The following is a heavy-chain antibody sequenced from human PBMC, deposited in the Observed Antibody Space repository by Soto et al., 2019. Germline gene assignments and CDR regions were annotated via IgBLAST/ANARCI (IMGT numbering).Heavy chain of an antibody. D-gene: IGHD6-19*01. CDR2: ITYDGSEI. V-gene: IGHV3-30*18. J-gene: IGHJ4*02. CDR3: AKEQSSGFYRVVDY. CDR1: GFTLSCCG. Sequence: QVQVVESGGGVVQPGRSLRLSCAASGFTLSCCGMHWVRQAPGKGLEWVGVITYDGSEIHYGDSVKGRFTISRDSSENTVYLQMNSLRVEDSAVYYCAKEQSSGFYRVVDYCGQGTLVTVSP.